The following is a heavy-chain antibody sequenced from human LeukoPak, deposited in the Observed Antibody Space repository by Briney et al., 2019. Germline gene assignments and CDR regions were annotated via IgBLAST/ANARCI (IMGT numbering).Heavy chain of an antibody. J-gene: IGHJ4*02. CDR2: INDDGSST. Sequence: GGSLRLSCAASGFTFSNYWMHWVRQAPGKGLVWVSRINDDGSSTTYADSVKGRFTISRDNAKNTLYLQMNSLRAEDTAVYYCAREGRDYGGNPFDYWGQGTLVTVSS. D-gene: IGHD4-23*01. CDR3: AREGRDYGGNPFDY. CDR1: GFTFSNYW. V-gene: IGHV3-74*01.